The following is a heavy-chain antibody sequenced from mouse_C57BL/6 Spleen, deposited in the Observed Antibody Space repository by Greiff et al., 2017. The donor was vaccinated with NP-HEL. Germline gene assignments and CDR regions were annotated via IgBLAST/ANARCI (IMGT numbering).Heavy chain of an antibody. CDR3: ARGGLLRSAMDY. CDR1: GFTFSDYY. D-gene: IGHD2-3*01. J-gene: IGHJ4*01. CDR2: INSDGSST. V-gene: IGHV5-16*01. Sequence: EVKLVESEGGLVQPGSSMKLSCTASGFTFSDYYMAWVRQVPEKGLEWVANINSDGSSTYYLDSLKSRFIISRDNAKNILYLQMSSLKSEDTATDYCARGGLLRSAMDYWGQGTSVTVSS.